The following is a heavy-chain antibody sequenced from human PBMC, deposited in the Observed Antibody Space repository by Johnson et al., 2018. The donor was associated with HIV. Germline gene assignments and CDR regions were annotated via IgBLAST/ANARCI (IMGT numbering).Heavy chain of an antibody. Sequence: VQLVESGGGVVRPGGSLRLSCAASGFNFDDYGMTWVRQAPGKGLEWVSGINCNSGSIGYADSVNGRFTISRNNAKNSLYLQMNSLTAEDTALYYCARDPTTHNSRLTGDFGAFDIWGQGTMVTVSS. V-gene: IGHV3-20*04. D-gene: IGHD7-27*01. CDR3: ARDPTTHNSRLTGDFGAFDI. J-gene: IGHJ3*02. CDR2: INCNSGSI. CDR1: GFNFDDYG.